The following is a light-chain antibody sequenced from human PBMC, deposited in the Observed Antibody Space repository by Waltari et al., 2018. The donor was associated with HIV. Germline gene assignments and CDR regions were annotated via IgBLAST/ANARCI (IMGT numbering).Light chain of an antibody. CDR1: EDISRS. CDR3: HQHRALPLT. Sequence: DIQMAHSPSSLSASIGGRVTITCQANEDISRSLSWYQQKPGKAPRLLIRDASFLGSGDPSRFSGSGSGTHFTFTITNLQPEDIATYYCHQHRALPLTFGGGTKIEIK. CDR2: DAS. J-gene: IGKJ4*01. V-gene: IGKV1-33*01.